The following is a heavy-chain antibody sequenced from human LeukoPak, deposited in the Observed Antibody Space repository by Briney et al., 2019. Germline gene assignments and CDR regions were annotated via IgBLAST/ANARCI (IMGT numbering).Heavy chain of an antibody. CDR1: GDSINSKSYY. V-gene: IGHV4-61*02. Sequence: PSETLSPTCTVSGDSINSKSYYWTWIRQPAGKGLEWIGRIYTTSGSTNYNPSLKSRVLISMDTSKNHISLRLNSVTAADTAVYYCARGNYVGKHGVDAFDIWGQGTMVTVSS. D-gene: IGHD1-7*01. CDR2: IYTTSGST. CDR3: ARGNYVGKHGVDAFDI. J-gene: IGHJ3*02.